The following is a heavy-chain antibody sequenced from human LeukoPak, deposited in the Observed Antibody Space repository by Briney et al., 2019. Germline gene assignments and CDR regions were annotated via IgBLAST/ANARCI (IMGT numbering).Heavy chain of an antibody. V-gene: IGHV1-69*05. D-gene: IGHD6-19*01. CDR2: IIPIFGTA. CDR3: ARDEVAVAGTFDY. J-gene: IGHJ4*02. CDR1: GYTFTSYY. Sequence: PVKVSCKASGYTFTSYYMHWVRQAPGQGLEWMGRIIPIFGTANYAQKFQGRVTITTDESTSTAYMELSSLRSEDTAVYYCARDEVAVAGTFDYWGQGTLVTVSS.